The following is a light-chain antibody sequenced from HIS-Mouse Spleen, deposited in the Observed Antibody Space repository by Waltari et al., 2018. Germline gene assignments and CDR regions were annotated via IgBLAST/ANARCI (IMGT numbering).Light chain of an antibody. J-gene: IGLJ1*01. V-gene: IGLV2-8*01. Sequence: QSALTQPPSASGSPGQSVTISCTGTSSDVGGYNYVSWYQQHPSQAPKLMIYEVSKRPSGVPDRFSGSKSGNTASLTVSGLQAEDEADYYCSSYAGSNNYVFGTGTKVTVL. CDR1: SSDVGGYNY. CDR2: EVS. CDR3: SSYAGSNNYV.